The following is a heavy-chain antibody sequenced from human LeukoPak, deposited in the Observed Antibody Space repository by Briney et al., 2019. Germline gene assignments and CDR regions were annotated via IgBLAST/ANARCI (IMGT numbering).Heavy chain of an antibody. CDR3: ARGHSSGWYWFDP. V-gene: IGHV4-34*01. D-gene: IGHD6-19*01. Sequence: SETLSLTCAVYGGSFSGYYWSWIRQPPGKGLEWIGEINHSGSTNYNPSLKSRVTISVDTSKNQFSLKLSSVTAADTAVYYCARGHSSGWYWFDPWGQGTLVTVSS. CDR2: INHSGST. CDR1: GGSFSGYY. J-gene: IGHJ5*02.